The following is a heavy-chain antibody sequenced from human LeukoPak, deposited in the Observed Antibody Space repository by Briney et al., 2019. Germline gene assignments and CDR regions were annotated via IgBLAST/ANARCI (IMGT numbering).Heavy chain of an antibody. CDR1: GYTFTSYD. CDR3: ARDRATDAFDI. J-gene: IGHJ3*02. CDR2: ISTYNGNT. Sequence: ASVKVSCKASGYTFTSYDISWVRQAPGQGLEWMGWISTYNGNTNYAQKFQGRVTMTTDTSTTTAYMELRSLRSDDTALYYCARDRATDAFDIWGQGTMVTVSS. V-gene: IGHV1-18*01. D-gene: IGHD1-26*01.